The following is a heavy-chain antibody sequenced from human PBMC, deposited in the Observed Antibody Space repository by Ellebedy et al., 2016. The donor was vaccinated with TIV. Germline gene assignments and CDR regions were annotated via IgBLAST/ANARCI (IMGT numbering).Heavy chain of an antibody. CDR3: TRTGYDLATVPDY. CDR2: IRSKADDYAT. CDR1: GFIFSGSA. Sequence: GESLKISCAASGFIFSGSALHWVRQASGKRREWVGRIRSKADDYATAYAGSVRGRFTISRDDSKNTAYLQMSSLKAEDTAVYYCTRTGYDLATVPDYWGQGTLVTVSS. V-gene: IGHV3-73*01. D-gene: IGHD5-12*01. J-gene: IGHJ4*02.